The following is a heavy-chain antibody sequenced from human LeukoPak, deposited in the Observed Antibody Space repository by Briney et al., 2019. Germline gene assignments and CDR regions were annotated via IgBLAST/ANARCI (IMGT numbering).Heavy chain of an antibody. Sequence: PGGSMRLACAAYAFTVSIIYMGWVRQAPGKGMEWVSVIYSGGSTYYADSVKGRFTISRDNSKNTLYLQMNSLRAEDTAVYYCARDSTSGGLDYWGQGTLVTVSS. V-gene: IGHV3-53*01. D-gene: IGHD2-15*01. CDR2: IYSGGST. CDR3: ARDSTSGGLDY. J-gene: IGHJ4*02. CDR1: AFTVSIIY.